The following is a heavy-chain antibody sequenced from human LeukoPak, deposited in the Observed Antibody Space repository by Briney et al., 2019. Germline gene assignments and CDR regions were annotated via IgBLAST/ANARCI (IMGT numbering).Heavy chain of an antibody. D-gene: IGHD4-17*01. J-gene: IGHJ4*02. Sequence: GGSLRLSCAASGFTFTSYAMGWVRQAPGKGLEWVSSVSGSGDGTYYADSVKGRFIISRDNSKKTLDLHMDSLRAEDTAVYYCAKGRLGGNYGDYAVDYWGQGTMVTVSS. CDR2: VSGSGDGT. CDR1: GFTFTSYA. CDR3: AKGRLGGNYGDYAVDY. V-gene: IGHV3-23*01.